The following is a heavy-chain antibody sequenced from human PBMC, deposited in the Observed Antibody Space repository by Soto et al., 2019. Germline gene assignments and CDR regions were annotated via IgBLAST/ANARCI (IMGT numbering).Heavy chain of an antibody. CDR2: IYYSGST. CDR1: GGSISSSSYY. J-gene: IGHJ6*03. Sequence: SETLSLTCTVSGGSISSSSYYWGWIRQPPGKGLEWIGSIYYSGSTYYNPSLKSRVTISVDTSKNQFSLKLSSVTAADTAVYYCARMNKDCSGGSCYSLYYYYMDVWGKGTTVTVSS. CDR3: ARMNKDCSGGSCYSLYYYYMDV. D-gene: IGHD2-15*01. V-gene: IGHV4-39*01.